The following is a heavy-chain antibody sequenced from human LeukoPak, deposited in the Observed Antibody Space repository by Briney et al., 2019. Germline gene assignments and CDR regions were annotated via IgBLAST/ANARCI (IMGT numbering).Heavy chain of an antibody. V-gene: IGHV3-30*18. Sequence: GGSLTLSCAASGFTFSSYRMHGVRHAPGKGREWGADISYDGSNKYYADSVKGRFTISRDNSKNTLYLQMNSLRAEDTAVYYCAKDSTMVVAAIGYWGQGTLVTVSS. CDR3: AKDSTMVVAAIGY. CDR1: GFTFSSYR. J-gene: IGHJ4*02. D-gene: IGHD2-15*01. CDR2: ISYDGSNK.